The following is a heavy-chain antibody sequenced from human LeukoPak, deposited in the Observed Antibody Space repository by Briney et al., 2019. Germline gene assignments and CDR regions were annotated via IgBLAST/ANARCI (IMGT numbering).Heavy chain of an antibody. CDR3: AKVDYYDSSGPLDY. Sequence: GGSLRLSCAASGFTFSSYWMHWVRQAPGKGLVWVSRINSDGSSTSYADSVKGRFTISRDNAKNTLYLQLNSLRAEDTAVYYCAKVDYYDSSGPLDYWGQGTLVTVSS. CDR2: INSDGSST. V-gene: IGHV3-74*01. CDR1: GFTFSSYW. D-gene: IGHD3-22*01. J-gene: IGHJ4*02.